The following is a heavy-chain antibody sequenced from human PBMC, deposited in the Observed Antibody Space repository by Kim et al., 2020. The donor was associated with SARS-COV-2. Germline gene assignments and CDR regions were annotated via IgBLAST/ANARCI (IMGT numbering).Heavy chain of an antibody. J-gene: IGHJ6*02. Sequence: GGSLRLSCAASGFTFSSYEMNWVRQAPGKGLEWVSYISSSSSTIYYADSVKGRFTISRDNAKNSLYLQMNSLRAEDTAVYYCARDPYSSSYNYYGIDVWGQGTTVTVSS. V-gene: IGHV3-48*03. CDR3: ARDPYSSSYNYYGIDV. CDR2: ISSSSSTI. D-gene: IGHD6-13*01. CDR1: GFTFSSYE.